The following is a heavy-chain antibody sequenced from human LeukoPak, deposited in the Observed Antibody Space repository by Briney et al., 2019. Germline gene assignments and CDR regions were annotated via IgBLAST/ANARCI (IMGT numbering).Heavy chain of an antibody. Sequence: SETLSLTCTVSGGSISSYYWSWIRQAPGKGLEWIAYIYYSGSTNYNPSLKSRVTISVDTSKNQFSLKLSSVTAADTAVYYCARGGGKWFDPWGQGTLVTVSS. CDR3: ARGGGKWFDP. J-gene: IGHJ5*02. CDR1: GGSISSYY. CDR2: IYYSGST. V-gene: IGHV4-59*01. D-gene: IGHD3-16*01.